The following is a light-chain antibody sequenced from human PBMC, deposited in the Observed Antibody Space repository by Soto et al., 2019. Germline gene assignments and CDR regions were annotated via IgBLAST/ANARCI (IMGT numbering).Light chain of an antibody. CDR2: GAT. V-gene: IGKV3-15*01. Sequence: EIAMKQSPGTLSVSPGEGATLSCRASESISVNLAWYQQKPGQAPKLLIFGATSRATGVPARFSGSGSVTDFSLTSSSPQSEDLAVYYCQQYNIWPSTFGQGTKLEIK. J-gene: IGKJ2*01. CDR1: ESISVN. CDR3: QQYNIWPST.